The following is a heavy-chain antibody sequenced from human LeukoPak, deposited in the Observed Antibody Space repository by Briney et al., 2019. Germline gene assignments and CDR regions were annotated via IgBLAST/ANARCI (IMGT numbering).Heavy chain of an antibody. CDR2: INPNSGGT. V-gene: IGHV1-2*02. CDR3: ARSPGDYDFWSGHYDY. D-gene: IGHD3-3*01. Sequence: GASVKVSCKASGYTFTSYDINWVRQATGQGLEWMGWINPNSGGTNYAQKFQGRVTMTRDTSISTAYMELNRLRSDDTAVYYCARSPGDYDFWSGHYDYWGQGTLVTVSS. CDR1: GYTFTSYD. J-gene: IGHJ4*02.